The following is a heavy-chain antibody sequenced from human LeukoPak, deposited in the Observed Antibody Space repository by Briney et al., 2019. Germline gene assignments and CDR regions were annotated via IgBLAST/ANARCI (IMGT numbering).Heavy chain of an antibody. J-gene: IGHJ4*02. CDR1: GFTFSSHW. CDR2: INSDGSRT. V-gene: IGHV3-74*01. Sequence: VGSLKLSCAASGFTFSSHWMHWVRQGPGKGLVWVSRINSDGSRTIYADSVKGRFTISRDSAKNTLYLQMNSLRAEDTAVYYCAREVGDYYDSRGSFGYCGQGALFSASS. D-gene: IGHD3-22*01. CDR3: AREVGDYYDSRGSFGY.